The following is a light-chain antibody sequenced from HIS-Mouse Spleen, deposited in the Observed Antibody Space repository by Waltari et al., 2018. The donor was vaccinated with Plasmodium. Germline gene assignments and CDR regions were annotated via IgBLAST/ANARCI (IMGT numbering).Light chain of an antibody. CDR3: QQYDNLPPYT. CDR1: RDISNY. Sequence: DIQMTQSPSSLSASVGDRVTITCQASRDISNYLNWYQQKPGKAPKLLIYDASNLETGVPARFSGSGSGTDFTFTISSLQPEDIATYYCQQYDNLPPYTFGQ. CDR2: DAS. V-gene: IGKV1-33*01. J-gene: IGKJ2*01.